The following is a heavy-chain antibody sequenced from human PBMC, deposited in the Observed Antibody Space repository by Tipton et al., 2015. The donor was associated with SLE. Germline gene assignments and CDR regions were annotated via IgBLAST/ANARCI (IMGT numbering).Heavy chain of an antibody. CDR1: GGPISSANYY. J-gene: IGHJ4*02. Sequence: TLSLTCTVSGGPISSANYYWGWIRQPPGKGLEWIGSIYSTGTTYYNPSLNSRVTISRDTSKNQFSLRLTSVTAADTAVYYRARQGLFYDYSWSRTFFDYWGQGTLVTVSS. CDR3: ARQGLFYDYSWSRTFFDY. V-gene: IGHV4-39*01. D-gene: IGHD3-16*01. CDR2: IYSTGTT.